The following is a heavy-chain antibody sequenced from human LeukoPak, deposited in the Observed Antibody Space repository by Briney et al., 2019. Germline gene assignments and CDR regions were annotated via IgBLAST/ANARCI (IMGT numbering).Heavy chain of an antibody. CDR1: GGTFSSYA. D-gene: IGHD3-10*01. J-gene: IGHJ4*02. CDR2: INPNSGGT. Sequence: GASVKVSCKASGGTFSSYAISWVRQAPGQGLEWMGWINPNSGGTNYAQKFQGRVTMTRDTSISTAYMELSRLRSDDTAVYYCARDVLLWFGDHSDYWGQGTLVTVSS. CDR3: ARDVLLWFGDHSDY. V-gene: IGHV1-2*02.